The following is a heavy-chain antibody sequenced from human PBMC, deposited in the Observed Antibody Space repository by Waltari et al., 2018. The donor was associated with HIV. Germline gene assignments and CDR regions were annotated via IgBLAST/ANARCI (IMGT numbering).Heavy chain of an antibody. Sequence: QVQLQQWGAGLLKPSETLSLTCAVYGGSFSGYYWSWSRQPPGKGLEWIGEINHSGRTNYTPSLKSRVTISADTSKNQFSLKVNSVTAADTAVYYCARGEEGYSGYDLSWFDTWGQGTLVTVSS. V-gene: IGHV4-34*01. CDR2: INHSGRT. CDR1: GGSFSGYY. D-gene: IGHD5-12*01. J-gene: IGHJ5*02. CDR3: ARGEEGYSGYDLSWFDT.